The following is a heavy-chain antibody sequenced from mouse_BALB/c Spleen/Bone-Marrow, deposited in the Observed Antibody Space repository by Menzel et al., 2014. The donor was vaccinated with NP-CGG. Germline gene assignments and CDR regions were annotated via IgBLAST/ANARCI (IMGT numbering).Heavy chain of an antibody. D-gene: IGHD1-1*01. CDR2: IDPANGNT. V-gene: IGHV14-3*02. Sequence: VQLQQSGAELVKPGASVKLSCTASGFNIKDTYMHWVKQRPEQGLEWIGRIDPANGNTKYDPKFQGKATITADTSSNTAYLQLSSLTSEDTAVYYCAGYYYGRAWFAYWGQGTLVTVSA. J-gene: IGHJ3*01. CDR3: AGYYYGRAWFAY. CDR1: GFNIKDTY.